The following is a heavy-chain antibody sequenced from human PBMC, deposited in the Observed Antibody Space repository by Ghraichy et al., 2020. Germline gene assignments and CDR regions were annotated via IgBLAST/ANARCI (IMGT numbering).Heavy chain of an antibody. D-gene: IGHD3-22*01. CDR1: GYTFTGYY. CDR2: INPNSGGT. Sequence: ASVKVSCKASGYTFTGYYMHWVRQAPGQGLEWMGRINPNSGGTNYAQKFQGRVTMTRDTSISTAYMELSRLRSDDTAVYYCARFSSRILSGYYSGAFDIWGQGTMVTVSS. CDR3: ARFSSRILSGYYSGAFDI. J-gene: IGHJ3*02. V-gene: IGHV1-2*06.